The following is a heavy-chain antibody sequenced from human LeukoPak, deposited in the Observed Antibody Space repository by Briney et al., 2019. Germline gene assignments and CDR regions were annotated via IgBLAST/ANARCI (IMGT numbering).Heavy chain of an antibody. D-gene: IGHD2-15*01. CDR1: SYTFTSYG. V-gene: IGHV1-18*01. CDR3: ARVVARPYYYYYMDV. CDR2: ISVYNGNT. Sequence: ASVKVSCKASSYTFTSYGISWVRRAPGQGLEWMGWISVYNGNTNYAQKLQGRVTMTTDTSTSTAYMELRSLRSDDTAVYYCARVVARPYYYYYMDVWGKGTTVTVSS. J-gene: IGHJ6*03.